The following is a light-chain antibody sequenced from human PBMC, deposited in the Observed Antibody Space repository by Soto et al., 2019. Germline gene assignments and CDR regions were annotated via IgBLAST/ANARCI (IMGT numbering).Light chain of an antibody. CDR1: QAINNY. CDR2: TAS. V-gene: IGKV1-9*01. J-gene: IGKJ5*01. Sequence: DFQLTQSPSFLSASIGDRVTITCRASQAINNYLAWYQQKPGKAPKLLIYTASTLQSGIPSRFSGSGSGTEFTLTISSLQPEDFATYYCQHYNSYPITFGQGTRLEIK. CDR3: QHYNSYPIT.